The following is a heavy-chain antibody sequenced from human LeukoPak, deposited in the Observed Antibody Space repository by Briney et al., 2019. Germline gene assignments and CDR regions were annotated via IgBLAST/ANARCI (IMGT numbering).Heavy chain of an antibody. CDR1: GYTFTSYY. CDR3: ARGVDSSGLPDAFDI. V-gene: IGHV1-46*01. CDR2: INPSGGST. D-gene: IGHD3-22*01. J-gene: IGHJ3*02. Sequence: ASVKVSCKASGYTFTSYYMHWVRQAPGQGLEWMGIINPSGGSTSYAQKFQGRVTITADKSTSTAYMELSSLRSEDTAVYYCARGVDSSGLPDAFDIWGQGTMVTVSS.